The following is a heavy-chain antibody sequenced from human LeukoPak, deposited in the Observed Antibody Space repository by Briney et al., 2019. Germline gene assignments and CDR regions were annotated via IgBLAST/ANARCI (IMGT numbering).Heavy chain of an antibody. D-gene: IGHD3-10*01. CDR3: ARGPMVRGVRAWFDP. CDR1: GCSISSYY. CDR2: IYYSGST. V-gene: IGHV4-59*01. J-gene: IGHJ5*02. Sequence: SETLSLTCTVSGCSISSYYWSWIRQPPGKGLEWIGYIYYSGSTNYNPSLKSRVTTSVDTSKNQFSLKLSSVTAADTAVYYCARGPMVRGVRAWFDPWGQGTLVTVSS.